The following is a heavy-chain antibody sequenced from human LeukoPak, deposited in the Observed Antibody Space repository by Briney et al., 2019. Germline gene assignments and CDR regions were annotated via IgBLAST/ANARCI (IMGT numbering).Heavy chain of an antibody. D-gene: IGHD3-10*01. Sequence: SETLSLTCAVYGGSFSGYYWTWIRQPPGNGLEWIGEINHSGSTNYNPSLKSRVTISVDTSKNQFSLKLSSVTAADTAVYYCARRSITQGGFDPWGQGTLVTVSS. CDR3: ARRSITQGGFDP. CDR1: GGSFSGYY. J-gene: IGHJ5*02. CDR2: INHSGST. V-gene: IGHV4-34*01.